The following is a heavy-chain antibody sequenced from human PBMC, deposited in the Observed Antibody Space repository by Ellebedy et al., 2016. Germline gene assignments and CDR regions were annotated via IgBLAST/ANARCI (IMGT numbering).Heavy chain of an antibody. D-gene: IGHD2-15*01. CDR2: IYPGDSDT. CDR1: GYSFTNYW. Sequence: GESLKISXKGSGYSFTNYWITRVRQMPGKGLEWMGIIYPGDSDTRYSPSFHGQVTISADKSISTAYLQWSSLKASDTAMYYCATEGYCASGTCYEAYWGQGTLVTVSS. CDR3: ATEGYCASGTCYEAY. J-gene: IGHJ4*02. V-gene: IGHV5-51*01.